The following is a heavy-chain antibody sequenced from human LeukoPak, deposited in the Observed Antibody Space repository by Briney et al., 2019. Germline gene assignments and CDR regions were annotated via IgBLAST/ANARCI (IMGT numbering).Heavy chain of an antibody. J-gene: IGHJ4*02. D-gene: IGHD2-15*01. V-gene: IGHV1-2*02. CDR2: INPNSGGT. CDR3: ARVFMVAANPDY. Sequence: GASVKVSCKASGYTFTGYYMQWVRQAPAQGLEWMGWINPNSGGTNYAQKFQGRVTMTRDTSISTAYMELSRLRSDDTAVYYCARVFMVAANPDYWGQGTLVTVSS. CDR1: GYTFTGYY.